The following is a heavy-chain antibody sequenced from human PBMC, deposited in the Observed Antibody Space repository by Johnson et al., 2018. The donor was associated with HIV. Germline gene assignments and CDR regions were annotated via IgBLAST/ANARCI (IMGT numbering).Heavy chain of an antibody. CDR3: ARVALVVYAFDI. V-gene: IGHV3-30*03. J-gene: IGHJ3*02. CDR2: TSNDGSNK. D-gene: IGHD2-15*01. CDR1: GFTFSSYG. Sequence: QVQLVESGGGVVQPGRSLRVSCAASGFTFSSYGMHWVRQAPGKGLEWVAVTSNDGSNKYYADSVKGRFTIYRDNFKNTLYLQMNSLRAEDTAVYYCARVALVVYAFDIWGQGTMVTVSS.